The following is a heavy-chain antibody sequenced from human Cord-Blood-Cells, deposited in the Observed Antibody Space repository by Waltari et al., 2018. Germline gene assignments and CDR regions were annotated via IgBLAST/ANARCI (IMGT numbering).Heavy chain of an antibody. J-gene: IGHJ3*02. D-gene: IGHD3-16*01. CDR2: LYPVYSAT. CDR3: ARHGARGEPYDAFDI. V-gene: IGHV5-51*01. CDR1: GYSFTSYW. Sequence: EVQLVQSGAEVKKPGESLKISCKGSGYSFTSYWIGWVRQMPGKGLEGMGILYPVYSATRYSPSLQGQVTISADKSISTAYLQWSSLKASDTAMYYCARHGARGEPYDAFDIWGQGTMVTVSS.